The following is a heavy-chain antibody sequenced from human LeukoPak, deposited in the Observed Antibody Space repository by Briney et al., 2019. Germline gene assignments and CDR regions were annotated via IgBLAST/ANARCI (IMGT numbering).Heavy chain of an antibody. CDR3: ARDLSKLLSPLGFDY. CDR1: GFTFSNHE. V-gene: IGHV3-48*03. Sequence: QPGVSLRLSCAASGFTFSNHEMNWVRQAPGKGLEWVSYISNSGTTTHYADSVKGRFTISRDNAKNSLYLQMNSLRAEDTAVYYCARDLSKLLSPLGFDYWGQGTLVTVSS. D-gene: IGHD2-21*02. CDR2: ISNSGTTT. J-gene: IGHJ4*02.